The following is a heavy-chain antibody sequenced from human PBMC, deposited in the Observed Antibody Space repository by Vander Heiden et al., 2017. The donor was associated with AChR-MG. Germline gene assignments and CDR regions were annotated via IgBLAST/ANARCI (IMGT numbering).Heavy chain of an antibody. CDR3: ARASGMVSYYYGMDV. CDR1: GYAFTGYY. J-gene: IGHJ6*02. V-gene: IGHV1-2*04. D-gene: IGHD3-3*01. CDR2: INPNSGGT. Sequence: QEQLVASGAEVTKPGASVKVSCRASGYAFTGYYMHWVRQAPGQGLEWMGWINPNSGGTNYAQKFQGWVTMTRDTSISTAYMELSRLSSDDAAVYYCARASGMVSYYYGMDVWGQGTTVTVSS.